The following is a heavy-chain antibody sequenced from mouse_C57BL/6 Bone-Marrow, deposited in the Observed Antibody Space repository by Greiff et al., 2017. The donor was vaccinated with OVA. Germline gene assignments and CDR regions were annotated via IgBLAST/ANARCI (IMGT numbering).Heavy chain of an antibody. CDR1: GYTFTSYW. D-gene: IGHD2-10*01. V-gene: IGHV1-7*01. CDR3: ARTPSFYRNDY. J-gene: IGHJ2*01. CDR2: INPCGGYT. Sequence: QVHLQQSGAELAKPGASVKLSCKASGYTFTSYWMHWVKQRPGQGLEWIGYINPCGGYTKYNQKFKDKATLTADKSSSTAYLQLSSLKYEDPAVYYWARTPSFYRNDYWGQGPTPTVSS.